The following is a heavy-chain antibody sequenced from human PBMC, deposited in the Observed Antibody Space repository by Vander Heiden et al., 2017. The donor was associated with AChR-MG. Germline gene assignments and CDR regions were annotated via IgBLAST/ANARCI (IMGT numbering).Heavy chain of an antibody. CDR3: ARGGAAACMGTVVSWYFDL. CDR1: GFTFSSYG. Sequence: QVQLVESGGGVVQPGRSLRLSCAASGFTFSSYGMHWVRQAPGKGLEWVAVIWYDGSNKYYADSVKGRFTISRDNSKNTLYLQMNSLRAEDTAVYYCARGGAAACMGTVVSWYFDLWGRGTLVTVSS. V-gene: IGHV3-33*01. J-gene: IGHJ2*01. D-gene: IGHD6-13*01. CDR2: IWYDGSNK.